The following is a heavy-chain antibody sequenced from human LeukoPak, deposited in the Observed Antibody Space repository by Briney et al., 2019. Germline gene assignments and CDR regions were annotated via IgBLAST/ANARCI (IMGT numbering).Heavy chain of an antibody. J-gene: IGHJ5*02. Sequence: SETLSLTCAVYGGSFSGYYWSWIRQPPGKGLEWIGEINHSGSTNYNPSLKSRVTISVDTSKNQFSLKLSSVTAADTAVYYCARGGYTNWFDPWGQGTLVTVSS. CDR1: GGSFSGYY. D-gene: IGHD5-24*01. V-gene: IGHV4-34*01. CDR3: ARGGYTNWFDP. CDR2: INHSGST.